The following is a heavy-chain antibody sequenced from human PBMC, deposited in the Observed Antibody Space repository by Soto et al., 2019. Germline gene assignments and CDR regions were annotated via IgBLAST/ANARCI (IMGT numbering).Heavy chain of an antibody. D-gene: IGHD5-18*01. J-gene: IGHJ4*02. CDR2: IFYSATT. CDR1: GGSISSSSYY. CDR3: ARHLWGFGYGLYFDY. Sequence: SETLSLTCTVSGGSISSSSYYWGWIRQPPGKGLEWIGNIFYSATTYYNPSLRSRVTISVDTSKNQFSLNLSSVTAADTAVYYCARHLWGFGYGLYFDYWGQGTLVTVSS. V-gene: IGHV4-39*01.